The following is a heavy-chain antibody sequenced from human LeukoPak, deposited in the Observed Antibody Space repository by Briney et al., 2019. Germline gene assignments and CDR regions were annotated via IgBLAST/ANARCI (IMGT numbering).Heavy chain of an antibody. CDR2: IFYSGTT. V-gene: IGHV4-59*01. J-gene: IGHJ4*02. CDR1: GGSFSSYY. Sequence: SETLSLTCTVSGGSFSSYYWSWIRQPPGKGLEWIGNIFYSGTTNYSPSLKSRVTISVDTSKKQFSLKLRSVTAADTAVYYCARDEGGAIDYWGQGTLVTVSS. CDR3: ARDEGGAIDY. D-gene: IGHD3-16*01.